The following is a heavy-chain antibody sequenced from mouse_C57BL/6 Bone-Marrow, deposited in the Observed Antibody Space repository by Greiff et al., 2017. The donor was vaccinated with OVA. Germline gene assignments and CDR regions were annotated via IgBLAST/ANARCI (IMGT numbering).Heavy chain of an antibody. CDR2: IDPANGNT. V-gene: IGHV14-3*01. CDR3: ARWALYYYGSSYWYFDV. CDR1: GFNIKNTY. D-gene: IGHD1-1*01. J-gene: IGHJ1*03. Sequence: EVKLVESVAELVRPGASVKLSCTASGFNIKNTYMHWVKQRPEQGLEWIGRIDPANGNTKYAPKFQGKATITADTSSNTAYLQLSSLTSEDTAIYYWARWALYYYGSSYWYFDVWGTGTTVTVSS.